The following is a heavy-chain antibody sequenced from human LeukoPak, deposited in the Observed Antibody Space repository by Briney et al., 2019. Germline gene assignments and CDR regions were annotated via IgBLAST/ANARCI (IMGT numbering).Heavy chain of an antibody. Sequence: GGSLRLSCAAPGFTVSSNYMSWVRQAPGKGLEWVSVIYSGGSTYYADSVKGRFTISRDNSKNTLYLQMNSLRAEDTAVYYCVRSGYSKYYFDYWGQGTLVTVSS. CDR3: VRSGYSKYYFDY. CDR2: IYSGGST. CDR1: GFTVSSNY. J-gene: IGHJ4*02. D-gene: IGHD3-3*01. V-gene: IGHV3-53*01.